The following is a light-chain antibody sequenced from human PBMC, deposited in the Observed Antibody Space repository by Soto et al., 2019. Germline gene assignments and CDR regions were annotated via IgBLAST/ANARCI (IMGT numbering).Light chain of an antibody. J-gene: IGKJ5*01. CDR1: QSVSST. CDR3: HQYTSLPPIT. V-gene: IGKV3-15*01. CDR2: GAS. Sequence: EIVLTQSPGTLSLSPGEGATLSCRASQSVSSTYLAWYHQRPAHAPTLLIYGASTRATGIPARFSGSGSGTEFTLTISSLQSEDFAVYYCHQYTSLPPITFGQGTRVEIK.